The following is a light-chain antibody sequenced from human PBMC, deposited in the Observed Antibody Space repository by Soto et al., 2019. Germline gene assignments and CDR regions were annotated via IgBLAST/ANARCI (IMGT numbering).Light chain of an antibody. CDR2: IYN. J-gene: IGLJ3*02. Sequence: QSVLTQPPSASGTPGQRVIISCSGGSSNIGSYTVNWYQQLPGTAPKLLIYIYNQRPSGVPDRFSGSKSGTSASLAISGLQSEDEADYYCAAWDANLNGWVFGGGTKLTVL. CDR3: AAWDANLNGWV. CDR1: SSNIGSYT. V-gene: IGLV1-44*01.